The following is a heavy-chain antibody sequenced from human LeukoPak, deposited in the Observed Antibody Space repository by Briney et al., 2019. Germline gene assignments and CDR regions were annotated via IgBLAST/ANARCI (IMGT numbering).Heavy chain of an antibody. J-gene: IGHJ4*02. D-gene: IGHD2-15*01. CDR1: GFTFDDYA. CDR2: SSWNSAGI. V-gene: IGHV3-9*01. Sequence: GGSLRLSCAASGFTFDDYAMHWVRQAPGKGLEWVSGSSWNSAGIGYADSVKGRFTISRDNAKNSLYLQMNSLRAEDTALYYCAKRATHRGFDYWGQGTLVTVSS. CDR3: AKRATHRGFDY.